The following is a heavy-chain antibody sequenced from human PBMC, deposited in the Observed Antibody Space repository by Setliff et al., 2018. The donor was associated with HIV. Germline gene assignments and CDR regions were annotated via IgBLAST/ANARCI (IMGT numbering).Heavy chain of an antibody. D-gene: IGHD3-3*01. J-gene: IGHJ4*02. CDR2: VYHSGTT. CDR3: MRGSSITIFGVAYFDF. CDR1: GYSISTAYY. Sequence: SETLSLTCAVSGYSISTAYYWGWIRQPPGQGLEWIGSVYHSGTTYYNPSLKSRVTISVDMSNNQVSLKVTSVTAADTAVYYCMRGSSITIFGVAYFDFWGQGTQVTVSS. V-gene: IGHV4-38-2*01.